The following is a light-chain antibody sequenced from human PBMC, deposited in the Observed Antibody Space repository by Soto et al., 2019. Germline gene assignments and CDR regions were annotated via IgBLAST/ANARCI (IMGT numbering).Light chain of an antibody. Sequence: DIQMTQSPSSVSASVGDRVTISCRASQDISNWLAWYQQKPGKAPKLLIYKTSSLESGVPSRFSGGGSGTEFTLSISSLQPDDFATYYCQQYKTSPWTFGQGTKVE. CDR2: KTS. CDR3: QQYKTSPWT. V-gene: IGKV1-5*03. J-gene: IGKJ1*01. CDR1: QDISNW.